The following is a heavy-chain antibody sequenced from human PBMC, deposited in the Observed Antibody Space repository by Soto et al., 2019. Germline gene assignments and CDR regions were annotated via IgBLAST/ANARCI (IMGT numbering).Heavy chain of an antibody. J-gene: IGHJ6*02. CDR2: IWCYGNTK. V-gene: IGHV3-33*01. Sequence: LRLSSPASGFTFNSYGFNWVRQAAGKGLEWVAVIWCYGNTKYYADSVKNRFTISRDDLRNTVSLKMNSLAADDTAVYYCARPLVAPVAGPYYYCMNVWGQGTTVTVSS. CDR1: GFTFNSYG. CDR3: ARPLVAPVAGPYYYCMNV. D-gene: IGHD6-19*01.